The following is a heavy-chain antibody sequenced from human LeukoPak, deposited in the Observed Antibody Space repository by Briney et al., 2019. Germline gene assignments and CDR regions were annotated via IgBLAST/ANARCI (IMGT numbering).Heavy chain of an antibody. CDR1: GFTFSSYG. J-gene: IGHJ4*02. D-gene: IGHD2-15*01. CDR2: ISNSGGST. CDR3: AQEGTYCSGGSCYFFDY. V-gene: IGHV3-23*01. Sequence: GGTLRLSCAASGFTFSSYGMSWVRQAPGKGLEWVSSISNSGGSTYHADSVKGRFTVSRDNSKNTLYLQMNSLRAEDTAVYYCAQEGTYCSGGSCYFFDYWGQGTLVTVSS.